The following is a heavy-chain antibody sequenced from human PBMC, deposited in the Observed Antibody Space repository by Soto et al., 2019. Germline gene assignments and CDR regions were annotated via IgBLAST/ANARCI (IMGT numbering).Heavy chain of an antibody. J-gene: IGHJ4*02. CDR1: GFTFTSSA. V-gene: IGHV1-58*01. CDR3: AAGEYSYGSLCFDY. CDR2: IVVGSGNT. D-gene: IGHD5-18*01. Sequence: KVSCKASGFTFTSSAVQWVRQARGQRLEWIGWIVVGSGNTNYAQKFQERVTITRDMSTSTAYMELSSLRSEDTAVYYCAAGEYSYGSLCFDYWGQGTLVTVSS.